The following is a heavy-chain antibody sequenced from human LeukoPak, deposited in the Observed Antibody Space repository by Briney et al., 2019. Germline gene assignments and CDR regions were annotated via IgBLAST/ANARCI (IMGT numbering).Heavy chain of an antibody. CDR1: GFTFRNYW. CDR3: VRDYVWESHRQFDY. D-gene: IGHD3-16*01. Sequence: GGSLRLSCAASGFTFRNYWMSWVRQAPGKGLEWVANIKEDGSEKKYVDSVKGRFTVSRDNVKSALFMQMNSLKVEDTAVYYCVRDYVWESHRQFDYWGQGTMVTVSS. CDR2: IKEDGSEK. J-gene: IGHJ4*02. V-gene: IGHV3-7*01.